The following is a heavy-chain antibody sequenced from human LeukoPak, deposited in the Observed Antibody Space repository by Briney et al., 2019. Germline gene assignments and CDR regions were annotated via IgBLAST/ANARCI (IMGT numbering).Heavy chain of an antibody. Sequence: GGSLRLSCGTSGFTFSDYAMNWVRQAPGKEMEWVSSITGRTGDTYVADSVRGRFTISRDNSRNTVYLQMNNLRAEDTAMYYCVKGTLGACNGVRCYPFDYWGQGARVTVSS. J-gene: IGHJ4*02. D-gene: IGHD2-8*01. V-gene: IGHV3-23*01. CDR2: ITGRTGDT. CDR3: VKGTLGACNGVRCYPFDY. CDR1: GFTFSDYA.